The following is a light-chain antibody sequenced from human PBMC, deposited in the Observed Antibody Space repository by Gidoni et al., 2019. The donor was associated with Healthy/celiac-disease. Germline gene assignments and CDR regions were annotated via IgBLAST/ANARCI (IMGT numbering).Light chain of an antibody. Sequence: EIVMTQSPATLSVSPGERATLSCRASQSVSSNLAWYQKKPGQAPRLLIYGASTRATGIPARFSGSGSGTEFTLTISSLQSEDFAVYYCQQYNNWPWTFGQXTKVEIK. CDR2: GAS. CDR1: QSVSSN. V-gene: IGKV3-15*01. CDR3: QQYNNWPWT. J-gene: IGKJ1*01.